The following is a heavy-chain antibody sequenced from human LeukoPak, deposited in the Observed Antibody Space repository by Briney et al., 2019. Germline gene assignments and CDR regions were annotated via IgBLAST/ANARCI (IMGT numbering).Heavy chain of an antibody. CDR2: IYYSGST. Sequence: SETLSLTCTVSGGSISSSNYYRGWIRQPPGKGLEWIGSIYYSGSTYYNPSLKSRVTISVDTSKNQFSLKLSSVTAADTAVYYCTRPPFYDILTGLGNDAFDIWGQGTMVTVSS. J-gene: IGHJ3*02. V-gene: IGHV4-39*01. CDR3: TRPPFYDILTGLGNDAFDI. D-gene: IGHD3-9*01. CDR1: GGSISSSNYY.